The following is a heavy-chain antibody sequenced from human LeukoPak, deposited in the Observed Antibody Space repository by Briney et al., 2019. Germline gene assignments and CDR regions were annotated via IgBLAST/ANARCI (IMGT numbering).Heavy chain of an antibody. J-gene: IGHJ4*02. V-gene: IGHV3-7*01. D-gene: IGHD6-13*01. Sequence: GGSLRLSCEASGFTLRSYWMHWVRQAPGKGLEWLSNIKQDGTTTHYVDSVKGRFTISRDNARSSLFLQMHSLRAEDTAVYYCARDFSATGSFDYWGQGTLVTVSS. CDR1: GFTLRSYW. CDR3: ARDFSATGSFDY. CDR2: IKQDGTTT.